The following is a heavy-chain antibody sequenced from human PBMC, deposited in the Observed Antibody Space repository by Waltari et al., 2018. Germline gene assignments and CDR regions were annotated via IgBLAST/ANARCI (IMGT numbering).Heavy chain of an antibody. V-gene: IGHV1-18*01. Sequence: VKVSCKASGYTFISFGVSWVRQAPGQGLEWMGWTNPYNGNSNYAQKLQGRVTMTTDTSTSTAYMELRSLRSDDTAVYYCARRWNYFDYWGQGTLVTVSS. CDR2: TNPYNGNS. CDR1: GYTFISFG. CDR3: ARRWNYFDY. J-gene: IGHJ4*02. D-gene: IGHD2-15*01.